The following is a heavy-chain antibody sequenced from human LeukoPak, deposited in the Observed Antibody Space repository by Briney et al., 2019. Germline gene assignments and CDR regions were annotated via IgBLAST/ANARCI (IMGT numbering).Heavy chain of an antibody. CDR1: GYTFTSYG. CDR3: ASSQAYCGGDCYYGMDV. J-gene: IGHJ6*02. CDR2: IIPILGIA. D-gene: IGHD2-21*01. V-gene: IGHV1-69*04. Sequence: KVSCKASGYTFTSYGISWVRQAPGQGLEWMGRIIPILGIANYAQKFQGRVTITADKSTSTAYMELSSLRSEDTAVYYCASSQAYCGGDCYYGMDVWGQGTTVTVSS.